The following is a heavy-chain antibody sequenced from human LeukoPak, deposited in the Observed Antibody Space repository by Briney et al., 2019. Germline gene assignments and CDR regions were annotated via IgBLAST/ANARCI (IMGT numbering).Heavy chain of an antibody. J-gene: IGHJ4*02. CDR3: ARHRVGATDYFDY. D-gene: IGHD1-26*01. CDR1: GFTFSSYA. CDR2: ISYDGSNK. Sequence: GGSLRLSCAASGFTFSSYAMHWVRQAPGKGLEWVAVISYDGSNKYYADSVKGRFTISRDNSKNTLYLQMNRLRAEDTAVYYCARHRVGATDYFDYWGQGTLVTVSS. V-gene: IGHV3-30-3*01.